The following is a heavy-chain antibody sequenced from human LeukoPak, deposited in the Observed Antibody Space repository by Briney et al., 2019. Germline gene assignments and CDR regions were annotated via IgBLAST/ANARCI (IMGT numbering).Heavy chain of an antibody. CDR3: ARDAPPLGDYYYYMDV. V-gene: IGHV3-7*01. Sequence: GGSLRLSCAASGFTFSSYWMIWVRQAPGKGLEWVANIKQDGSEKYYVDSVKGRFTISRDNAKNSVYLQMNSLRAEDTAVYYCARDAPPLGDYYYYMDVWGKGTTVSVCS. D-gene: IGHD3-16*02. J-gene: IGHJ6*03. CDR2: IKQDGSEK. CDR1: GFTFSSYW.